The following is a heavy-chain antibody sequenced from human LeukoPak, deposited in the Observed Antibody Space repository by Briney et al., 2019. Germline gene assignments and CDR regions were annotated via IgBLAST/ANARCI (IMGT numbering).Heavy chain of an antibody. CDR3: ARGGCSGGSCYEYFQH. D-gene: IGHD2-15*01. J-gene: IGHJ1*01. V-gene: IGHV3-33*01. CDR1: GFTFSSYG. Sequence: PGRSLRLSCAASGFTFSSYGMHWVRQAPGKGLEWVAVIWYDGSNKYYADSVKGRFTISRDNSKNTLYLQMNSLRAEDTAVYYCARGGCSGGSCYEYFQHWGQGTLVSVSS. CDR2: IWYDGSNK.